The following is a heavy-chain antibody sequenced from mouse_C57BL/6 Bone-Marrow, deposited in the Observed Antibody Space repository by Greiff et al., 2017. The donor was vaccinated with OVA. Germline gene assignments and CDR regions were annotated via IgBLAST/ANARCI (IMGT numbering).Heavy chain of an antibody. V-gene: IGHV1-64*01. CDR1: GYTFTSYW. J-gene: IGHJ2*01. D-gene: IGHD1-1*01. CDR3: ARTVVAYYFDY. Sequence: QVQLQQPGAELVKPGDSVKLSCKASGYTFTSYWMHWVKQRPGQGLEWIGMIHPNSGSTNYNEKFKSKATLTVDKSSSTAYMQLSSLTSEDSAVYYCARTVVAYYFDYWGQGTTLTVSS. CDR2: IHPNSGST.